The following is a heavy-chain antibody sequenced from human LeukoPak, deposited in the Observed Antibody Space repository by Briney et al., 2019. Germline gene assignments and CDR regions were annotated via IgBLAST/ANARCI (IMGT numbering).Heavy chain of an antibody. CDR3: ARESYDSSGYWYFQH. Sequence: GASGKVSCKASGGTFSSYAISWVRQAPGQGLEWMGGVIPIFGTANYAQKLQVRVTITTDGATSTAYMELSSLRSEDTAVYYCARESYDSSGYWYFQHWGQGTLVTVSS. CDR2: VIPIFGTA. CDR1: GGTFSSYA. D-gene: IGHD3-22*01. V-gene: IGHV1-69*05. J-gene: IGHJ1*01.